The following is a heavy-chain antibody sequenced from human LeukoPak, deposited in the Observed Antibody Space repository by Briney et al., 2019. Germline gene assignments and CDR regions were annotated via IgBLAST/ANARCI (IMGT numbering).Heavy chain of an antibody. CDR1: GYTFTSYY. Sequence: GASVKVSCKASGYTFTSYYMHWVRQAPGQGLEWMGIINPSGGSTSYAQKFQGRVTMTRDTSTSTVYMELSSLRSEDTAVYYCAREMGFYCSSTSCYTRGNWFDPWGQGTLVTVSS. CDR2: INPSGGST. V-gene: IGHV1-46*01. D-gene: IGHD2-2*02. J-gene: IGHJ5*02. CDR3: AREMGFYCSSTSCYTRGNWFDP.